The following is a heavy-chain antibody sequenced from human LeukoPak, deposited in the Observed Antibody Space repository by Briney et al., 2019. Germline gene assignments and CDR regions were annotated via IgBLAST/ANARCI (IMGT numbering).Heavy chain of an antibody. CDR1: GFTFSSYS. Sequence: GGSLRLSCAASGFTFSSYSMNWVRQAPGKGLEWVSSISSSSSSYMYYADSVKGRFTISRDNAKNSLYLQMYSLRAEDTAVYYCARGEYGSGSYHIDYWGQGTLVTVSS. D-gene: IGHD3-10*01. CDR3: ARGEYGSGSYHIDY. V-gene: IGHV3-21*01. J-gene: IGHJ4*02. CDR2: ISSSSSSYM.